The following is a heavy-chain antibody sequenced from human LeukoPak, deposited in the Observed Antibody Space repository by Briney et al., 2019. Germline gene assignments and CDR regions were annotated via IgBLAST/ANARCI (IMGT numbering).Heavy chain of an antibody. CDR2: FYYSGST. D-gene: IGHD5-18*01. J-gene: IGHJ4*02. Sequence: SETLSLTCTVSGGSISSSSYYWGWIRQPPGKGLEWIGSFYYSGSTYYNPSLKSRVTISVDTSKNQFSLKLSSVTAADTAVYYCARPVRGYSYGWVDYWGQGTLVTVSS. CDR1: GGSISSSSYY. CDR3: ARPVRGYSYGWVDY. V-gene: IGHV4-39*01.